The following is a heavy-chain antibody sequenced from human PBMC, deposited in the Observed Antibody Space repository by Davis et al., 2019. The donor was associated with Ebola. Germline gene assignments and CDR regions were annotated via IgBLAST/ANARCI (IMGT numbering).Heavy chain of an antibody. CDR1: GFTFSEYY. CDR3: ARAAFREMATFAFDI. Sequence: GESLKISCAASGFTFSEYYMSWIRQAPGKGLEWVSYISSSSSTIYYADSVKGRFTISRDNAKNSLYLQMNSLRDEDTAVYYCARAAFREMATFAFDIWGQGTMVTVSS. J-gene: IGHJ3*02. D-gene: IGHD5-24*01. CDR2: ISSSSSTI. V-gene: IGHV3-11*04.